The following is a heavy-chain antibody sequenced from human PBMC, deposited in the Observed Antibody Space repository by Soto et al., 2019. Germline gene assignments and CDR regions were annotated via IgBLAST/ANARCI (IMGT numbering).Heavy chain of an antibody. V-gene: IGHV4-31*03. CDR2: IYYSGST. J-gene: IGHJ6*02. CDR3: ARDTSRSYYGMDV. CDR1: GGSISSGGYY. Sequence: QVQLQESGPGLVKPSQTLSLTCTVSGGSISSGGYYWSWIRQHPGKGLEWIGYIYYSGSTYYNPSLKSRVTIPVDTSKNQFSMKLSSGTAADTAVYYCARDTSRSYYGMDVWGQGTTVTVSS.